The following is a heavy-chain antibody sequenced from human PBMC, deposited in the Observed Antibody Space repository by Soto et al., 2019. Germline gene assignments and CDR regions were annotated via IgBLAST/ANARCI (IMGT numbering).Heavy chain of an antibody. D-gene: IGHD4-17*01. CDR1: GGSISSGDYY. CDR2: IYYNGIT. J-gene: IGHJ4*02. CDR3: ARGLSVTVTTPSYYFDY. Sequence: SETLSLTCTVSGGSISSGDYYWSWIRQPPGKGLEWIGYIYYNGITHYNPSLKSRATMSVDTSKNQFSLNLTSVTAADTAVYYCARGLSVTVTTPSYYFDYWGQGTLVTVSS. V-gene: IGHV4-30-4*01.